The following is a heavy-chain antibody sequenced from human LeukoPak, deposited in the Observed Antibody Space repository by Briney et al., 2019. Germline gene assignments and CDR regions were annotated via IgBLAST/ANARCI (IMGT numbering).Heavy chain of an antibody. Sequence: GGSLRLSCAASGFTFSSYEMNWVRQAPGKGLEWVSYISSSGSTIYYADSVKGRFTISRDNAKNSLYLQMNSLRAEDTAVYYCARDGAMATKSVDYWGQGTLVTVSS. V-gene: IGHV3-48*03. CDR1: GFTFSSYE. CDR3: ARDGAMATKSVDY. CDR2: ISSSGSTI. J-gene: IGHJ4*02. D-gene: IGHD5-24*01.